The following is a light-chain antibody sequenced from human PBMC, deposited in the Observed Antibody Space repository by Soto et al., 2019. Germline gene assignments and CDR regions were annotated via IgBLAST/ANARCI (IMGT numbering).Light chain of an antibody. J-gene: IGLJ3*02. Sequence: QSVLTQPPSVSGAPGQRVTISCTGSSSNIGAGYDVHWYQQLPGTAPKLLIYGNNNRPSGVPDRFSGSKSGTSASLAITGLQAEDEADYYCQSYDSILNGWVFGGGTQLTVL. CDR2: GNN. CDR1: SSNIGAGYD. V-gene: IGLV1-40*01. CDR3: QSYDSILNGWV.